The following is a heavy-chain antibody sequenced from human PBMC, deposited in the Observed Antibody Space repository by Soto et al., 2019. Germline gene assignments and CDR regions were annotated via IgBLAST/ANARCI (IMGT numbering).Heavy chain of an antibody. Sequence: KTSETLSLTCTVSGGSIGGSKYFWGWIRQSPGTGLEWLGTIYSSGTTYYSPSLKSLITMSLDTSKNHFSLNLGSVTAAATDAYYCTSRRFGVRVVTTVDDWGPGTMVTVSS. V-gene: IGHV4-39*02. CDR3: TSRRFGVRVVTTVDD. CDR2: IYSSGTT. CDR1: GGSIGGSKYF. J-gene: IGHJ6*02. D-gene: IGHD3-10*01.